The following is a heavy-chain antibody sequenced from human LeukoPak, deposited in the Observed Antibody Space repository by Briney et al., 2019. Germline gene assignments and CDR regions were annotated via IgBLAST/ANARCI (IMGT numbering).Heavy chain of an antibody. CDR1: GDSVSSNSAA. Sequence: SQTLSLTCAISGDSVSSNSAAWNWIRQSPSRGLEWLGRTYYRSKWYNDYAVSVKSRITINPDTSKNQFSLQLNSVTPEDTAVYYCARDSDSSSGKSTLGYYYMDVWGKGTTVTVSS. D-gene: IGHD6-13*01. V-gene: IGHV6-1*01. CDR2: TYYRSKWYN. CDR3: ARDSDSSSGKSTLGYYYMDV. J-gene: IGHJ6*03.